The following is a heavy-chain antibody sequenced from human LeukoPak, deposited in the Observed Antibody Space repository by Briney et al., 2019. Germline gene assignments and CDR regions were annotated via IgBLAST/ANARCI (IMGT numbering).Heavy chain of an antibody. D-gene: IGHD5-18*01. CDR2: IIPIFGTA. J-gene: IGHJ4*02. CDR3: ASEGREGYSYGLGY. Sequence: SVKVSCKASGYTFTSYDINWVRQAPGQGLEWMGGIIPIFGTANYAQKFQGRVTITADKSTSTAYMELSSLRSEDTAVYYCASEGREGYSYGLGYWGQGTLVTVS. V-gene: IGHV1-69*06. CDR1: GYTFTSYD.